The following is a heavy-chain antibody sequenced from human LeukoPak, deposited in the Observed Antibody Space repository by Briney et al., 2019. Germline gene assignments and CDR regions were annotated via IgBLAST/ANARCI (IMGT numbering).Heavy chain of an antibody. CDR3: ARGTTVTMNWFDP. D-gene: IGHD4-17*01. V-gene: IGHV4-39*01. CDR1: GGSISSSSYY. CDR2: IYYSGST. Sequence: SETLSLTCTVSGGSISSSSYYWGWIRQPPGKGLEWIGSIYYSGSTYYNPSLKSRVTISVDTSKNQFSLKLSSVTAADTAVYYCARGTTVTMNWFDPWGQGTLVTVSS. J-gene: IGHJ5*02.